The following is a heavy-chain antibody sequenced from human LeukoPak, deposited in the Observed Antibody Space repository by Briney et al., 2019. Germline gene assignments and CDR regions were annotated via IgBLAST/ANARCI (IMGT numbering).Heavy chain of an antibody. D-gene: IGHD6-13*01. CDR2: ISGSGGTT. J-gene: IGHJ4*02. Sequence: PGGSLRLSCAACGFTFSSYAMSWVRQAPGKGLEWVSSISGSGGTTYYADSVKGRFTISRDNSKNTLYLQMNSLRPDDMAVYYCAKGNGKAAAGSVVDYWGQGTLVTVSS. CDR3: AKGNGKAAAGSVVDY. CDR1: GFTFSSYA. V-gene: IGHV3-23*01.